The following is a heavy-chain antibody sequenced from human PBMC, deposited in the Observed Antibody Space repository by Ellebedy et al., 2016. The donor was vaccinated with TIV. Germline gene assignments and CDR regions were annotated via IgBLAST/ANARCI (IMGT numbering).Heavy chain of an antibody. CDR1: GGTFSNYA. CDR2: IIPIFGTA. D-gene: IGHD5-24*01. V-gene: IGHV1-69*13. J-gene: IGHJ2*01. Sequence: AASVKVSCKASGGTFSNYAITWVRQAPGQGLEWMGGIIPIFGTAGYAQKFQGRVTIAADESTSTTYMELSSLRSEDTAVYYCATDRAPDGRNWYFDLWGRGTLVSVSS. CDR3: ATDRAPDGRNWYFDL.